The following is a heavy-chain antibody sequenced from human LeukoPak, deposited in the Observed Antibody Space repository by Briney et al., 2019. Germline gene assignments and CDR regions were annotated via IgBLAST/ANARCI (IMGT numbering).Heavy chain of an antibody. Sequence: SETPSLTCTVSGDSISSDYWSWIRQPPGKGLEWIGYIYYSGTTNYNPSLKSRVTISVDTSKKQFSLKLSSLTAADTAVYYCARGAGWWNYWGQGTLVTVSS. D-gene: IGHD6-19*01. J-gene: IGHJ4*02. V-gene: IGHV4-59*01. CDR1: GDSISSDY. CDR3: ARGAGWWNY. CDR2: IYYSGTT.